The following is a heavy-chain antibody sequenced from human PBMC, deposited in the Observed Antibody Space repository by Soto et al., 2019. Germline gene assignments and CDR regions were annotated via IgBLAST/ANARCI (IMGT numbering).Heavy chain of an antibody. J-gene: IGHJ4*02. CDR3: AAALGDNPASHFDS. D-gene: IGHD3-16*01. Sequence: QVQLVQSGAEVKKPGSSVKVSCKASGVTFSSETISWVRQAPGQGLEWVGGIIPLFGTANYAQKVPGRVTITADESTSTLYIELSSLISDNTAVYYCAAALGDNPASHFDSWGQGTLVTVSS. CDR2: IIPLFGTA. V-gene: IGHV1-69*01. CDR1: GVTFSSET.